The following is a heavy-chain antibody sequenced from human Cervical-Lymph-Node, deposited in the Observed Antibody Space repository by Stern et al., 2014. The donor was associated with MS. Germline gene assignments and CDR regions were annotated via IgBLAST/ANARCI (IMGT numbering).Heavy chain of an antibody. CDR1: AYTITDYY. CDR2: ISPNSRGT. D-gene: IGHD3-10*01. J-gene: IGHJ4*02. CDR3: ARGGGYSYSTLDY. V-gene: IGHV1-2*02. Sequence: VQLLESGAEVKKPGASVKVSCKASAYTITDYYTHWARQAHGHGLEWMGWISPNSRGTYSAQKFQGRLTMTRVTSISTAYMELSSLRSDDTAVYYCARGGGYSYSTLDYWGQGTQVTVSS.